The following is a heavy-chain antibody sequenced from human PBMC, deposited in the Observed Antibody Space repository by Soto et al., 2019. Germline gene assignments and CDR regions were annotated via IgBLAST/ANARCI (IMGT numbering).Heavy chain of an antibody. CDR3: VIFCGGDCYNY. J-gene: IGHJ4*02. CDR2: ISFDGGDE. D-gene: IGHD2-21*02. CDR1: VFDFRNHA. Sequence: GGSLRLSCSASVFDFRNHAMHWVRQPPGKGPEWLATISFDGGDEFYADSVKGRFTISRDNSKSSLFLQMNSLRLDDTAVYYCVIFCGGDCYNYWGQGTLVTVSS. V-gene: IGHV3-30*03.